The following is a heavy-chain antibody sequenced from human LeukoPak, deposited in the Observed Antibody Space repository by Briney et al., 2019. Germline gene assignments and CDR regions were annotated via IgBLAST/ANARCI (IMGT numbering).Heavy chain of an antibody. J-gene: IGHJ4*02. CDR1: GFPFIEYS. CDR2: IGIDSGKT. CDR3: ARDHNYAFDN. V-gene: IGHV3-11*06. D-gene: IGHD1-1*01. Sequence: GGSLRLSCTASGFPFIEYSMGWVRQVPGKGLEWIAYIGIDSGKTRYADSVRGRFTISADKTRNSLYLQMNSLRVEDTAVYFCARDHNYAFDNWGQGTLVSVAS.